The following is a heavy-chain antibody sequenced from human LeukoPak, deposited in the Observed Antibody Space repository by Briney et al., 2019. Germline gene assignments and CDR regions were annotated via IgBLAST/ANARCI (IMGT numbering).Heavy chain of an antibody. CDR2: INHSGST. V-gene: IGHV4-34*01. CDR1: GGSFSGYY. J-gene: IGHJ5*02. D-gene: IGHD6-13*01. CDR3: ARGRPIAAVNWFDP. Sequence: PSETLSLTCAVYGGSFSGYYWSWIRQPPGKGLEWIGEINHSGSTNYNPSLKSRVTISVDTSKNQSSLKLSSVTAADTAVYYCARGRPIAAVNWFDPWGQGTLVTVSS.